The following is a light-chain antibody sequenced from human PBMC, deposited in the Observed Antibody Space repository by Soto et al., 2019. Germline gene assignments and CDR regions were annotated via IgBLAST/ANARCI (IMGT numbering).Light chain of an antibody. J-gene: IGLJ2*01. CDR1: SNDVGGYNY. CDR2: DVS. V-gene: IGLV2-14*01. Sequence: QSALTQPASVSGSPGQSITIPCTGTSNDVGGYNYVSWYQQHPGKAPKLMIHDVSNRPSGVPNRFSGSKSGNTASLTISGLQAEDEADYYCSSKTSSSTVFGGGTKVTVL. CDR3: SSKTSSSTV.